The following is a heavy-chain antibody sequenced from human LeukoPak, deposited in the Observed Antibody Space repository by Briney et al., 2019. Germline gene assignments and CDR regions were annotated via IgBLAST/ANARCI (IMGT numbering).Heavy chain of an antibody. J-gene: IGHJ6*02. CDR2: ISSSSSYI. Sequence: GGSLRLSCAASGFTFSSYSMNWVRQAPGKGLEWVSSISSSSSYIYYADSVKGRFTISRDSAKNSLYLQMNSLRAEDTAVYYCARDAYYDSSGYYLYYYYGMDVWGQGTTVTVSS. CDR3: ARDAYYDSSGYYLYYYYGMDV. V-gene: IGHV3-21*01. D-gene: IGHD3-22*01. CDR1: GFTFSSYS.